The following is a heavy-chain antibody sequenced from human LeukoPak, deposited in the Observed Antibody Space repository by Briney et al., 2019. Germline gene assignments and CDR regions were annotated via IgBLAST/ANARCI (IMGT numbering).Heavy chain of an antibody. Sequence: GGSLRLSCAASGFTFSSYAMSWVRQAPGKGLEWVSVISGSGGSTFYADSVKGRFTISRDNSKNTLYLQMNSLRAEDTAIYYCAKVGSNWYTSFQYWGQGTLVTVSS. CDR1: GFTFSSYA. CDR3: AKVGSNWYTSFQY. CDR2: ISGSGGST. D-gene: IGHD6-13*01. J-gene: IGHJ1*01. V-gene: IGHV3-23*01.